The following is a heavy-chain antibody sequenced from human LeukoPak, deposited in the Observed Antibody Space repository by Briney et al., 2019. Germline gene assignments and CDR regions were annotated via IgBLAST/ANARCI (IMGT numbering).Heavy chain of an antibody. CDR3: ARSMVTIPIPGGY. CDR2: IGRSDTYI. V-gene: IGHV3-21*01. J-gene: IGHJ4*02. D-gene: IGHD2-2*02. Sequence: GGSLRLSCVVSGFTFSNYNMNWVRQAPGKGLEWVSSIGRSDTYIYYADSVKGRFTISRDNAKNTLYLQMNSLRAEDTAVYYCARSMVTIPIPGGYWGQGTLVTVSS. CDR1: GFTFSNYN.